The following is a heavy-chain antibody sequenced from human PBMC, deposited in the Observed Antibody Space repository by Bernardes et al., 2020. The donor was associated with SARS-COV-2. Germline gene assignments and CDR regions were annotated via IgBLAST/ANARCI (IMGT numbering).Heavy chain of an antibody. CDR1: GFTLSEYP. Sequence: GGSLRLSCSGSGFTLSEYPMHWVRQTPGKGLEYVSRISDNVATTHYGDSVKGRFTISGDNSKNTMYLQMNSLRVEDTAVYWCVKERPVGDYWGQGILVTVSS. V-gene: IGHV3-64D*06. J-gene: IGHJ4*02. D-gene: IGHD3-10*01. CDR2: ISDNVATT. CDR3: VKERPVGDY.